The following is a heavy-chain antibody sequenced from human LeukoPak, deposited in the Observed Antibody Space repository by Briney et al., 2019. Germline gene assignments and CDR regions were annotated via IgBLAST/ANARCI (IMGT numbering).Heavy chain of an antibody. Sequence: ASVKVSCKASGYTFIGYYMHWVRQAPGQALERMGWINPNGGAINYAQKFQGRVTLTRDTSRNTAYMEINRLTSDETAVYYCVKPSRGPYYWFDLWGQGTLVTVSS. CDR2: INPNGGAI. CDR3: VKPSRGPYYWFDL. CDR1: GYTFIGYY. D-gene: IGHD1-1*01. V-gene: IGHV1-2*02. J-gene: IGHJ5*02.